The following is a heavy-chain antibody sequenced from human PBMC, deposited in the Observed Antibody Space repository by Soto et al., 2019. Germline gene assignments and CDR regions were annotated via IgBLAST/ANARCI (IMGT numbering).Heavy chain of an antibody. D-gene: IGHD7-27*01. J-gene: IGHJ4*02. Sequence: SETLSLTCTVSGGSISSYYWSWIRQPPGKGLEWIGYIYYSGSTNYNPSLKSRVTISVDTSTNQFSLKLSSVTAADTAVYYCASSSNWGFSVGYWVQGTLVTVSS. CDR3: ASSSNWGFSVGY. CDR1: GGSISSYY. V-gene: IGHV4-59*01. CDR2: IYYSGST.